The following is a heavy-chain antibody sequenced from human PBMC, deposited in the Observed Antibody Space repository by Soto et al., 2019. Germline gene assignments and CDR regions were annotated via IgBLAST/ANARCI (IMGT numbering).Heavy chain of an antibody. CDR1: GGTFSSYG. Sequence: QVQLVQSGAEVKKPGSSVKVSCKASGGTFSSYGLSWVRQAPGHGLEWMGGIIPIFGTVNYAQKFQGRVKISADASTSTAYMELSSLTSEDTAVYYCARDLGYNYGVYYGMDVWGRGTTVIVSS. J-gene: IGHJ6*02. D-gene: IGHD5-18*01. CDR3: ARDLGYNYGVYYGMDV. V-gene: IGHV1-69*01. CDR2: IIPIFGTV.